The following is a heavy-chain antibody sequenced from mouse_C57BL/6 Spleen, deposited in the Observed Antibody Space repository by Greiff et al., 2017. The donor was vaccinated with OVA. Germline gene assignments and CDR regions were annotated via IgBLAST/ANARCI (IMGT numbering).Heavy chain of an antibody. Sequence: QVQLQQSGPGLVAPSQSLSITCTVSGFSLTSYGVDWVRQSPGKGLEWLGVIWGVGSTNYNSALKSRLSISKDNSKSQVFLKMNSLQTDDTAMYYCAILYRDYAMDYWGQGTSVTVSS. CDR1: GFSLTSYG. D-gene: IGHD2-1*01. V-gene: IGHV2-6*01. CDR3: AILYRDYAMDY. CDR2: IWGVGST. J-gene: IGHJ4*01.